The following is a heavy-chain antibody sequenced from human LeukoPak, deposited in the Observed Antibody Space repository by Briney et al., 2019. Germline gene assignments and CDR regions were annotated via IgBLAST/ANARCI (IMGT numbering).Heavy chain of an antibody. CDR3: AEVARSGY. V-gene: IGHV3-21*01. J-gene: IGHJ4*02. D-gene: IGHD5-12*01. CDR2: ISSSSTYM. Sequence: PGGSLRLSCAASGLTFSSYSMNWVRQAPGKGLEWVSSISSSSTYMYYADSVKGRFTISRDNAKNSLYLQMNSLRAEDTAVYYCAEVARSGYWGQGTLVTVSS. CDR1: GLTFSSYS.